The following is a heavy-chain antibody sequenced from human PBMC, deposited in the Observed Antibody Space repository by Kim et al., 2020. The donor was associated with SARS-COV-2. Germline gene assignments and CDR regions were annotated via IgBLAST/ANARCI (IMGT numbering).Heavy chain of an antibody. CDR3: AKEVKVVVTFPIPGH. V-gene: IGHV3-23*01. D-gene: IGHD3-22*01. J-gene: IGHJ4*01. CDR1: GFTFGSYA. Sequence: GGSLRLSCAASGFTFGSYAMRWVRQAPGKGLEWVSGISCSGGSTYYADSVKGRFTISRDNSKNTLYLQMNSLRAEDTAVYYCAKEVKVVVTFPIPGHWGPGNPGNGPL. CDR2: ISCSGGST.